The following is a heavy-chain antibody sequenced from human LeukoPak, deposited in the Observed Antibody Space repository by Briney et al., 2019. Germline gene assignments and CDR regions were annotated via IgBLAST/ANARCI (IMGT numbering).Heavy chain of an antibody. CDR2: INSDGSSS. J-gene: IGHJ4*02. CDR3: AKDFWSGYCPNY. V-gene: IGHV3-74*01. Sequence: PGGSLRLSCAASEFTFSSYWMHWVRQAPGKGLVWVSRINSDGSSSRYADSVKGRFTISRDNSKNTLYLQMNSLRAEDTAVYYCAKDFWSGYCPNYWGQGTLVTVSS. D-gene: IGHD3-3*01. CDR1: EFTFSSYW.